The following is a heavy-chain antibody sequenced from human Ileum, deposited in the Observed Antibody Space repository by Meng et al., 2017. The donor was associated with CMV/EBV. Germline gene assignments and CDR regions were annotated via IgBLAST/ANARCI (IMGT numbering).Heavy chain of an antibody. V-gene: IGHV1-69*10. D-gene: IGHD2-2*01. J-gene: IGHJ6*02. CDR1: GGTFSSYA. Sequence: SVKVSCKASGGTFSSYAISWVRQAPGQGLEWMGGIIPILGIANYAQKFQGRVTITADKSTSTAYMELSSLRSEDTAVYYCARGYEDYYYYGMDVWGQGTTVTVS. CDR2: IIPILGIA. CDR3: ARGYEDYYYYGMDV.